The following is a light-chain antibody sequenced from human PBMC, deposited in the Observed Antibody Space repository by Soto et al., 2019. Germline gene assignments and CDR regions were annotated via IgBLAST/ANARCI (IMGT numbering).Light chain of an antibody. V-gene: IGKV3-20*01. Sequence: EIVLTQSPGTLSLSPGERATLSCRASQSVSSSYLAWYQQKPGQAPRLLIYGASSRATGIPDRFSGSGSGTDFTLTINNLQSEDFAVYYCQPYNNWPLTFGGGTKVDIK. CDR1: QSVSSSY. CDR2: GAS. CDR3: QPYNNWPLT. J-gene: IGKJ4*01.